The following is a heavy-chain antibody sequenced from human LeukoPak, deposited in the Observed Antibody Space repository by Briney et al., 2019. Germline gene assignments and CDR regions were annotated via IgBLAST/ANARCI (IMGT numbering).Heavy chain of an antibody. CDR3: ARDQYDYVWGSYRDFDY. CDR2: ISSSSSTI. V-gene: IGHV3-48*02. CDR1: GFTFSSYS. Sequence: GGSLRLSCAASGFTFSSYSMNWVRQAPGKGLEWVSYISSSSSTIYYADSVKGRFTTSRDNAKNSLYLQMNSLRDEDTAVYYCARDQYDYVWGSYRDFDYWGQGTLVTVSS. J-gene: IGHJ4*02. D-gene: IGHD3-16*02.